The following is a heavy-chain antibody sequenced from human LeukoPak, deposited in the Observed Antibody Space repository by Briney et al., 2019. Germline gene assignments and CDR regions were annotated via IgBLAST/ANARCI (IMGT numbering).Heavy chain of an antibody. Sequence: SETLSLTCTVSGGSISSYYWSWIRQPPGKGLEWIGYIYYSGSTNYNPSLKSRVTISVDTSKNQFSLKLSSVTAADTAVYYCAGAAMVVMGGVNWFDPWGQGTLVTVSS. D-gene: IGHD4-23*01. J-gene: IGHJ5*02. CDR1: GGSISSYY. CDR3: AGAAMVVMGGVNWFDP. CDR2: IYYSGST. V-gene: IGHV4-59*01.